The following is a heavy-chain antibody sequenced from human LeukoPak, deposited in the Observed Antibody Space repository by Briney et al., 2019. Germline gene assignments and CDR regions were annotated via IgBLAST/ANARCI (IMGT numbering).Heavy chain of an antibody. J-gene: IGHJ3*02. D-gene: IGHD3-10*01. CDR2: SYTSGRT. V-gene: IGHV4-61*02. Sequence: SQTLSLTCTVPGGSISSGSYYWGWIRQPAGKGLEWIERSYTSGRTNYNSALKSQVTISVDTSKNQCSLKLNSVSAADTDVYYCARGGLLLWFGELLSHAFDIWGQGTMVTVSS. CDR1: GGSISSGSYY. CDR3: ARGGLLLWFGELLSHAFDI.